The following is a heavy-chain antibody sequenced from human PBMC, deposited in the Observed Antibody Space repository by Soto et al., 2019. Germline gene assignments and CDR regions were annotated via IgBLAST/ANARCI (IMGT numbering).Heavy chain of an antibody. Sequence: GGSLRLSCAASGFTFSSYGMHWVRQAPGKGLEWVAVISYDGSNKYYADSVKGRFTISRDNSKNTLYLQMNSLRAEDTAVYYCAKTAWDDSSSWYANYFDYWGQGTLVTVSS. CDR1: GFTFSSYG. CDR2: ISYDGSNK. CDR3: AKTAWDDSSSWYANYFDY. D-gene: IGHD6-13*01. J-gene: IGHJ4*02. V-gene: IGHV3-30*18.